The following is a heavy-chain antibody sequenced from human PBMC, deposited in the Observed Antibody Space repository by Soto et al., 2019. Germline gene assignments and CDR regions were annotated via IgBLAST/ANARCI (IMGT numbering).Heavy chain of an antibody. CDR1: GFTFSPYA. CDR2: ISYDGNNK. Sequence: QVQLVESGGGVVQPGRSLRLSCPASGFTFSPYAMHWVRQAPGKGLEWVAVISYDGNNKNYADSVKGRLAISRDNSRNTLYLQMNSLRAEDTAVYYCARARLDTPALDYWGQGTLVTVSS. D-gene: IGHD2-2*01. J-gene: IGHJ4*02. CDR3: ARARLDTPALDY. V-gene: IGHV3-30*09.